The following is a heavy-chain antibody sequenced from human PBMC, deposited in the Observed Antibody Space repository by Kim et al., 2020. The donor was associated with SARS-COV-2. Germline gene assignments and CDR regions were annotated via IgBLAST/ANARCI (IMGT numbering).Heavy chain of an antibody. CDR1: GFTFGDYA. CDR2: IRSKAYGGTT. CDR3: TRVSQLLWFGELLSQGWFDP. J-gene: IGHJ5*02. D-gene: IGHD3-10*01. V-gene: IGHV3-49*03. Sequence: GGSLRLSCTASGFTFGDYAMSWFRQAPGKGLEWVGFIRSKAYGGTTEYAASVKGRFTISRDDSKSIAYLQMNSLKTEDTAVYYCTRVSQLLWFGELLSQGWFDPWGQGTLVTVSS.